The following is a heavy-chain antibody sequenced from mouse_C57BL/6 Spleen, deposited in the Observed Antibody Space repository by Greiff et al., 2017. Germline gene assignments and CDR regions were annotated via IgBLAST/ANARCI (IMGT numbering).Heavy chain of an antibody. CDR1: GFTFSSYA. CDR2: ISDGGSYT. CDR3: ARDDYLGD. J-gene: IGHJ2*01. Sequence: VQLKESGGGLVKPGGSLNLSCAASGFTFSSYAMSWVRQTPEKRLEWVATISDGGSYTYYPDNVKGRFTISRDNAKNNLYLQMSHLKSEDTAMYYCARDDYLGDWSQGTTLTVSS. V-gene: IGHV5-4*01.